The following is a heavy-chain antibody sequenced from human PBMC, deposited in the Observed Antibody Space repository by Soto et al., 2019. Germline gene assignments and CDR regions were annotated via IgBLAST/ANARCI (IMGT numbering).Heavy chain of an antibody. CDR2: ISAYNGNT. V-gene: IGHV1-18*01. CDR3: ARTGTMGGVNPYYFDY. Sequence: ASVKVSCKASGYTFTSYGSSWVRQAPGQGLEWMGWISAYNGNTNYAQKLQGRVTMTTDTSTSTAYMELRSLRSDDTAVYYCARTGTMGGVNPYYFDYWGQGTLVTVSS. D-gene: IGHD1-7*01. CDR1: GYTFTSYG. J-gene: IGHJ4*02.